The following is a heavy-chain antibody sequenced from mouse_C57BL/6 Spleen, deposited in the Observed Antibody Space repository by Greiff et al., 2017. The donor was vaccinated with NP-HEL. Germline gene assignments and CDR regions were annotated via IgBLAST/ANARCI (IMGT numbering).Heavy chain of an antibody. V-gene: IGHV1-74*01. J-gene: IGHJ2*01. Sequence: QVHVKQPGAELVKPGASVKVSCKASGYTFTSYWMHWVKQRPGQGLEWIGRIHPSDSDTNYNQKFKGKATLTVDKSSSTAYMQLSSLTSEDSAVYYCAIDDGYYLYYFDYWGQGTTLTVSS. CDR2: IHPSDSDT. CDR3: AIDDGYYLYYFDY. CDR1: GYTFTSYW. D-gene: IGHD2-3*01.